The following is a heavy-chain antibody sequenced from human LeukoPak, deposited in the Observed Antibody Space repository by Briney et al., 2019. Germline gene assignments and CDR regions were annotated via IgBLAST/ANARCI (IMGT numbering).Heavy chain of an antibody. Sequence: GASVKVSCKASGYTFTGYYMHWVRQAPGQGLEWMGWINPNSGGTNYAQKFQGRVTMTRDTSISTAYMELSRLRSDDTAVYYCARDSRENTATHPNDYWGQGTLVTVSS. CDR3: ARDSRENTATHPNDY. J-gene: IGHJ4*02. V-gene: IGHV1-2*02. D-gene: IGHD5-18*01. CDR1: GYTFTGYY. CDR2: INPNSGGT.